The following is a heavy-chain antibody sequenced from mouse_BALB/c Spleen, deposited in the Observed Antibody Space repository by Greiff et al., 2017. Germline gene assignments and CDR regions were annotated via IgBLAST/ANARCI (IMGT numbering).Heavy chain of an antibody. Sequence: QVQLQQSGPGLVAPSQSLSITCTVSGFSLTSYGVHWVRQPPGKGLEWLGVIWAGGSTNYNSALMSRLSISKDNSKSQVFLKMNSLQTDDTAMYYCARESYYGNPGYFDYWGQGTTLTVSS. D-gene: IGHD2-10*01. V-gene: IGHV2-9*02. CDR3: ARESYYGNPGYFDY. J-gene: IGHJ2*01. CDR2: IWAGGST. CDR1: GFSLTSYG.